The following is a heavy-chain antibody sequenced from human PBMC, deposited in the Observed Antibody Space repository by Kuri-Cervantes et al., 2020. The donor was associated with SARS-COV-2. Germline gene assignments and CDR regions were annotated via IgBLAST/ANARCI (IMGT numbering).Heavy chain of an antibody. CDR3: ARHGLRYYGSGSLTTFDY. V-gene: IGHV4-34*01. Sequence: SQTLSLTCAVYGGSFSGYYWSWIRQPPGKGLEWIGEINHSGSTNYNPSPKSRVTISVDTSKNQFSLKLSSVTAADTAVYYCARHGLRYYGSGSLTTFDYWGQGTLVTVSS. CDR2: INHSGST. D-gene: IGHD3-10*01. CDR1: GGSFSGYY. J-gene: IGHJ4*02.